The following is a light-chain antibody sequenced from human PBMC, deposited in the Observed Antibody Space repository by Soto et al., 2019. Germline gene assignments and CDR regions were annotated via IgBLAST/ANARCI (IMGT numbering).Light chain of an antibody. CDR3: QQYNSYPWT. J-gene: IGKJ1*01. V-gene: IGKV1-5*01. CDR1: QGITNW. CDR2: DAS. Sequence: DIQMTQSPSTLSASVGDRVTITCRASQGITNWLAWYQQRPGKAPKLLIYDASSLQSGVPSRFSGSGSGTVFTLTINSLQPDDFATYYCQQYNSYPWTFGQGTKVDI.